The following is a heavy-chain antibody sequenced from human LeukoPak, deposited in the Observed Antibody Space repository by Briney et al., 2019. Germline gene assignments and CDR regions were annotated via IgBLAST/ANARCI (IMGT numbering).Heavy chain of an antibody. CDR1: GYTFTSYG. CDR3: ARAIMSIAARPYYFDY. D-gene: IGHD6-6*01. V-gene: IGHV1-18*01. Sequence: GASVKVSRKASGYTFTSYGISWVRQAPGQGLEWMGWISAYNGNTNYAQKLQGRVTMTTDTSTSTAYMELRSLRSDDTAVYYCARAIMSIAARPYYFDYWGQGTLVTVSS. CDR2: ISAYNGNT. J-gene: IGHJ4*02.